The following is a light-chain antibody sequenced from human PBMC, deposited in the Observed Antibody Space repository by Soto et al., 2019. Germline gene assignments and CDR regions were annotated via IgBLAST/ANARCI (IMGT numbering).Light chain of an antibody. CDR1: QSLLHTSGYTY. V-gene: IGKV2-28*01. CDR3: MQALQTPWT. J-gene: IGKJ2*02. Sequence: DIVMTQSPLSLPVTPGAPASISCRSGQSLLHTSGYTYLDWYLQKPGQSPQLLIYLGSTRASGVPDRFSGSGSGTDFTLKISRVEAEDVGVYYCMQALQTPWTFGQGTKLEIK. CDR2: LGS.